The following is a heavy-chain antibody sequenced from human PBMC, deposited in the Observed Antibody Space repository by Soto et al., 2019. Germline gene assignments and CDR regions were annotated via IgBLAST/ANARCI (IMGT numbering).Heavy chain of an antibody. CDR3: ARSRISGATTDSFDI. CDR1: GYTFTGYY. J-gene: IGHJ3*02. CDR2: INPNSGGT. Sequence: ASVKVSCKASGYTFTGYYMHWVRQAPGQGLEWMGWINPNSGGTNYAQKFQGWVTMTRDTSISTAYMELSRLRSDDTALYYCARSRISGATTDSFDILGQGTMVTVSS. V-gene: IGHV1-2*04. D-gene: IGHD1-26*01.